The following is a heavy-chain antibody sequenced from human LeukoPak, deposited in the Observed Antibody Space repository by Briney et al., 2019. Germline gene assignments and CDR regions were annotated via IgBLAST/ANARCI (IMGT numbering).Heavy chain of an antibody. CDR2: IYYSGST. CDR1: GGSISSYY. J-gene: IGHJ4*02. D-gene: IGHD1/OR15-1a*01. CDR3: ARYLGGKTLDF. Sequence: PSETLSLTCTVSGGSISSYYWSWIRQPPGKGLEWIGYIYYSGSTNYNPSLKSRVTISVDTSRNQFSLKLSSVTAADTAVYYCARYLGGKTLDFWGQGTLVTVSS. V-gene: IGHV4-59*01.